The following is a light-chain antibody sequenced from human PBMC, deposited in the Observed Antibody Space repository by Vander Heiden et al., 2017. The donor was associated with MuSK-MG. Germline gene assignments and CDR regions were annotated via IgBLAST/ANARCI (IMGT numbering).Light chain of an antibody. Sequence: EIVLTQSPATLSLSPGERATLSCRASQSVSSYLAWDKQKPGQAPRLRIYDASTRVNRIPDRFTATGSWPDWILTSSSRVTENFAVYKVLQYTVWKLFGGGTRLEIK. CDR3: LQYTVWKL. CDR2: DAS. J-gene: IGKJ4*01. CDR1: QSVSSY. V-gene: IGKV3-11*01.